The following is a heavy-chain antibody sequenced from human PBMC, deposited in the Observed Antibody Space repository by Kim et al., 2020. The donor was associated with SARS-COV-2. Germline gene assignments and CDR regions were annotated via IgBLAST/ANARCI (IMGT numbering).Heavy chain of an antibody. CDR1: GFTFSSYA. CDR3: AKAPSFDL. CDR2: IYAGRSNT. Sequence: GGSLRLSCAASGFTFSSYAMSWVRQAPGKGLEWVSTIYAGRSNTKYADSVKGRFTISRDNSKTTVYLQMNSLRAEDTAVYFCAKAPSFDLRGQGTMVTVS. V-gene: IGHV3-23*03. J-gene: IGHJ3*01.